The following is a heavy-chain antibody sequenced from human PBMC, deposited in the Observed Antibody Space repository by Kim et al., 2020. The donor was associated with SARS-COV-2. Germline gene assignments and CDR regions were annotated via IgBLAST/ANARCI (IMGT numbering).Heavy chain of an antibody. CDR3: TRGDGEGNSAIDY. CDR2: IKSDGSST. Sequence: GGSPRLSCAASGFTFSSYWMHWVRQAPGKWLVWVSRIKSDGSSTTYADSVKGRFAISRDNARNTLYLQMNSLRAEDTAVYYCTRGDGEGNSAIDYWGQGTLVTVSS. J-gene: IGHJ4*02. CDR1: GFTFSSYW. D-gene: IGHD2-21*02. V-gene: IGHV3-74*03.